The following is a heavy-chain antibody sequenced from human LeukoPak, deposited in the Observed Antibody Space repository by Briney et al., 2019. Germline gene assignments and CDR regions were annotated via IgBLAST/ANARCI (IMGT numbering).Heavy chain of an antibody. CDR3: ATFSGPRDAFDI. V-gene: IGHV1-24*01. CDR2: FDPEDGET. J-gene: IGHJ3*02. D-gene: IGHD6-19*01. CDR1: GYTLTEFS. Sequence: ASVKVSCKVPGYTLTEFSMHWVRQAPGKGLEWMGGFDPEDGETIYAQKFQGRVTMTEDTSTDTAYMELSSLRSEDTAVYYCATFSGPRDAFDIWGQGTMVTVSS.